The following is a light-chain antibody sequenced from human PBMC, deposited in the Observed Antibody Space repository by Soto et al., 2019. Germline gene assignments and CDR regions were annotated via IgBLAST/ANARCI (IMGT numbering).Light chain of an antibody. J-gene: IGKJ5*01. CDR3: QQRYNWPPT. CDR1: QSVGTR. Sequence: EILLTQSPDTLSLSPGERATLSCRAAQSVGTRLAWYQHKTGQAPRLLISGASSRATGIPDRFTGSGSETSFTLTISRLEPEDFALYYCQQRYNWPPTFGQGTRLEIK. CDR2: GAS. V-gene: IGKV3-11*01.